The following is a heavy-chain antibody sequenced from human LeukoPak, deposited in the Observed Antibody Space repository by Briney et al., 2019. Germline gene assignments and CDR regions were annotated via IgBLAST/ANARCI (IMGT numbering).Heavy chain of an antibody. V-gene: IGHV3-30-3*01. J-gene: IGHJ5*02. CDR1: GFTFSSYA. CDR3: ARDRGVVVPAAIPTRNWFDP. Sequence: GSLRLSCAASGFTFSSYAMHWVRQAPGKGLEWVAVISYDGSNKYYADSVKGRFTISRDNSKNTLYLQMNSLRAEDTAVYYCARDRGVVVPAAIPTRNWFDPWGQGTLVTVSS. D-gene: IGHD2-2*02. CDR2: ISYDGSNK.